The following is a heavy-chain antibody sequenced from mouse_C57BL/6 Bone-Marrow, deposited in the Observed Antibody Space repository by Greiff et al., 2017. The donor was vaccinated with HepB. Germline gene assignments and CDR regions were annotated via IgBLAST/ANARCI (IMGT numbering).Heavy chain of an antibody. CDR2: ISSGGSYT. V-gene: IGHV5-6*01. Sequence: DVQLVESGGDLVKPGGSLKLSCAASGFTFSSYGMSWVRQTPDKRLEWVATISSGGSYTYYPDSVKGRFTISRDNAKNTLYLQMSSLKSEDTAMYYCARRLRVTFDYWGQGTTLTVSS. CDR1: GFTFSSYG. J-gene: IGHJ2*01. D-gene: IGHD2-5*01. CDR3: ARRLRVTFDY.